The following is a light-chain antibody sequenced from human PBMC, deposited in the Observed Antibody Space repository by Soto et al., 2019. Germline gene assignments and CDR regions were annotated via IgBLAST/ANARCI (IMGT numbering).Light chain of an antibody. V-gene: IGKV3D-11*02. CDR3: QQRSNWHSIT. CDR1: QSVSNNY. CDR2: DAS. J-gene: IGKJ5*01. Sequence: EIVFTQSPGTLSLSPGERATLSCRASQSVSNNYLAWYQQKPGQAPRLLIYDASNRANGIPARFSGSGSGTDFTLTISSLEPEDFAVYYCQQRSNWHSITFGQGTRLEIK.